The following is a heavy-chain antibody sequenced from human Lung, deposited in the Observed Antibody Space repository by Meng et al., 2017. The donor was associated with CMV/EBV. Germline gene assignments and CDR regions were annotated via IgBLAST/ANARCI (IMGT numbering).Heavy chain of an antibody. CDR2: ISSHGSAT. Sequence: GESXKISCEVSGFTFSDYYMSWIRQAPGKGLEWISSISSHGSATYYADSVKGRFTVSRDNAKNLLYLQMNSLRAEDTAVYYCAREGKVVLDSFQHWGQFTXVTVSS. D-gene: IGHD1-26*01. V-gene: IGHV3-11*04. J-gene: IGHJ1*01. CDR3: AREGKVVLDSFQH. CDR1: GFTFSDYY.